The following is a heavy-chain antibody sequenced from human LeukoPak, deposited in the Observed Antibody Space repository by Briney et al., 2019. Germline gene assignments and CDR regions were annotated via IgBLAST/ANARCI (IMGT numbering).Heavy chain of an antibody. Sequence: SETLSLTCTVSGGSISSSSYYWGWIRQPPGKGLEWIGSIYYSGNTYYNPSVKSRVTISVDTSKNQFSLKVSSVTAADTAVYYCATGISPGNNFDYWGQGTLVTVSS. J-gene: IGHJ4*02. D-gene: IGHD1/OR15-1a*01. CDR2: IYYSGNT. CDR1: GGSISSSSYY. CDR3: ATGISPGNNFDY. V-gene: IGHV4-39*07.